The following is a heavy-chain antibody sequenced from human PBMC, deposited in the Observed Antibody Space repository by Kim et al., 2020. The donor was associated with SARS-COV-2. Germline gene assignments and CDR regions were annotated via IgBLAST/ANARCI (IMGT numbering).Heavy chain of an antibody. CDR2: IKPDGSDK. D-gene: IGHD3-16*01. V-gene: IGHV3-7*01. CDR1: GFNFRSSW. Sequence: GGSLRLSCVASGFNFRSSWMAWARQAPGKGLEWVTNIKPDGSDKYYVDSVKGRFTMSRDNAKNSLYLQMDSLRGEDTAVYYCVLGQGASWGQGTLVTVS. J-gene: IGHJ5*02. CDR3: VLGQGAS.